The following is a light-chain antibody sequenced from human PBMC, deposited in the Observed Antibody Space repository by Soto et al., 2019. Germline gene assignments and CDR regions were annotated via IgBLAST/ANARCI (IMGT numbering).Light chain of an antibody. J-gene: IGKJ2*01. Sequence: DIQMTQSPSSLSASVGDRVIITCRARQRIRNYLNWYQQKPGKAPNLLIYVASTLQSGVPSRFSGNGSGTDFTRAISSLQPEDVSTYYCQQSYTSPRTFGQGTKLEIK. CDR1: QRIRNY. CDR2: VAS. V-gene: IGKV1-39*01. CDR3: QQSYTSPRT.